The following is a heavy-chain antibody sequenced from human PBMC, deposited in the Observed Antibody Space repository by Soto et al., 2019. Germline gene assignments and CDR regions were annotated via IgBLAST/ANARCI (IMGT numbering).Heavy chain of an antibody. J-gene: IGHJ5*02. CDR3: ARDLSSGNWFDP. CDR2: IIPILGIA. CDR1: GGTFSSYT. Sequence: QVQLVQSGAEVKKPGSSVKVSCKASGGTFSSYTISWVRQAPGQGLEWMGRIIPILGIANYAQKFQGRVTITADKSTSTADMELSSLRSEDTAVYYCARDLSSGNWFDPWGQGTLVTVSS. D-gene: IGHD3-22*01. V-gene: IGHV1-69*08.